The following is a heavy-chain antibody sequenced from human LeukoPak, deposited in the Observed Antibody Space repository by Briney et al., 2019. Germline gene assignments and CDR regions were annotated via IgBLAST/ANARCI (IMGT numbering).Heavy chain of an antibody. CDR1: GFTFSSYW. CDR3: ARGHRYSYGALDY. Sequence: GGSLRLSCAASGFTFSSYWMSWVRQAPGKGLEWVANIKQDGSEKYYVDSVKGRFTISRDNAKNSLYLQMNSLRAEDTAVYYCARGHRYSYGALDYWGQGTLVTVSS. D-gene: IGHD5-18*01. J-gene: IGHJ4*02. CDR2: IKQDGSEK. V-gene: IGHV3-7*01.